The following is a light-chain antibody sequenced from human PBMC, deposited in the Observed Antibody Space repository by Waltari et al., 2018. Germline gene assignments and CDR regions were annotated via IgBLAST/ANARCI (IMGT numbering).Light chain of an antibody. Sequence: DIQMTQSPSSLSASVGDRITITCRASQDIRNDLGWYQQKAGKAPKRLIYAASKLQSGVPSSFSGSGSGTEFTLTISSLQPEDFATYYCLQHNNYPLTFGGGTTVEIK. J-gene: IGKJ4*01. CDR1: QDIRND. CDR2: AAS. V-gene: IGKV1-17*01. CDR3: LQHNNYPLT.